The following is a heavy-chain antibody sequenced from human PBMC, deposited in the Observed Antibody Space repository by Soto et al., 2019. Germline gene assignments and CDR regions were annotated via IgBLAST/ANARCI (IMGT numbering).Heavy chain of an antibody. CDR3: ARGLALQYGDHFDY. CDR2: IYYSGST. CDR1: GGSISSYY. J-gene: IGHJ4*02. Sequence: SETLSLTCTVSGGSISSYYWSWIRQPPGKGLEWIGYIYYSGSTNYNPSLKSRVTISVDTSKNQFSLKLSSVTAADTAVYYCARGLALQYGDHFDYWGQGTLVTVSS. D-gene: IGHD4-17*01. V-gene: IGHV4-59*01.